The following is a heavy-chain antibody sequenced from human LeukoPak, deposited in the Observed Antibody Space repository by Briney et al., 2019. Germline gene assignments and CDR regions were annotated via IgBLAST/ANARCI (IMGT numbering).Heavy chain of an antibody. D-gene: IGHD3-22*01. CDR3: AKIPKYYDESDYYGPHDAFDM. CDR1: GFTLSSFA. Sequence: GGSLRLSCAASGFTLSSFAMSWVRQPPGKGLEWISVISGSGGTTYYADSVRGRFTISRDNSKNMVDLQMNSLRAEGTAVYYCAKIPKYYDESDYYGPHDAFDMWGQGTMVTVSS. CDR2: ISGSGGTT. J-gene: IGHJ3*02. V-gene: IGHV3-23*01.